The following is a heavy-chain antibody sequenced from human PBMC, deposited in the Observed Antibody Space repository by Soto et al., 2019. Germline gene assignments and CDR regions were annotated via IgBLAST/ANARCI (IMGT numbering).Heavy chain of an antibody. CDR2: IYYSGST. Sequence: SETLSLTCTVSGGSISSSSYYWGWIRQPPGKGLEWIGSIYYSGSTYYNPSLKSRVTISVDTSKNQFSLKLSSVTAADTAVYYCAKVYYDFWSGYADSDYYYYMDVWGKGTTVTVSS. D-gene: IGHD3-3*01. CDR1: GGSISSSSYY. J-gene: IGHJ6*03. CDR3: AKVYYDFWSGYADSDYYYYMDV. V-gene: IGHV4-39*01.